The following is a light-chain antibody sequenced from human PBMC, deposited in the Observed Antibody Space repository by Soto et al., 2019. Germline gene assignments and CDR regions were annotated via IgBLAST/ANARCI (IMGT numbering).Light chain of an antibody. J-gene: IGKJ1*01. CDR2: GAS. Sequence: EIVLTQSPGTLSLSPGERATLSCRASQSVSSSYLAWYQQKPGQAPRILIYGASSRATGIPDRFSGSGSGTAFTLPISRLEPEEFAVYYCQHYGSSPPWTFGQGTKVEIK. CDR1: QSVSSSY. CDR3: QHYGSSPPWT. V-gene: IGKV3-20*01.